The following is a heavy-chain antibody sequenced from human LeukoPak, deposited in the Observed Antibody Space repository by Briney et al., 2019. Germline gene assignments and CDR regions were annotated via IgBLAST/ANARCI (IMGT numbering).Heavy chain of an antibody. CDR3: ARHENLTSTPGNGY. V-gene: IGHV4-39*01. CDR2: IYYSGNT. D-gene: IGHD2-8*01. CDR1: GGSISRSSYY. J-gene: IGHJ4*02. Sequence: SETLSLTCTVSGGSISRSSYYWGWIRQPPGKGLGWIGSIYYSGNTYYNPSLKSRVTISVDTSKNQFSLKLSSVTATDTAVYYCARHENLTSTPGNGYWGQGTLVTVSS.